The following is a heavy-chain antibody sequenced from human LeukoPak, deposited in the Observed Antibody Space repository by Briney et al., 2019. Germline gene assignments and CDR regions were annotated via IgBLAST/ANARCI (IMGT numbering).Heavy chain of an antibody. V-gene: IGHV1-2*06. CDR1: GYTFTGYY. D-gene: IGHD2-8*01. Sequence: ASVKVSCKASGYTFTGYYMHWVRQAPGQGLEWMGRINPNSGGTKYAQKFQGRVTMTRDTSISTAYMELSRLRSDDTAVYYCARDCTNGVCYFLFDYWGQGTLVTVSS. J-gene: IGHJ4*02. CDR2: INPNSGGT. CDR3: ARDCTNGVCYFLFDY.